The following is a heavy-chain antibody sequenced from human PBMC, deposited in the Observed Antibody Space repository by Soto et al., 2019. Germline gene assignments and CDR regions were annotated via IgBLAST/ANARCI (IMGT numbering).Heavy chain of an antibody. V-gene: IGHV3-33*01. CDR3: AREGKGSPYGMDV. J-gene: IGHJ6*02. CDR1: GFSFENYG. Sequence: QMQLVESGGGVVQPGRSLKLSCVATGFSFENYGMDWVRQAPGKGREWVASIWYDGSNKYYVDSVKGRFTISRDNSRNTLFLQMNSLRVEDTAVYYCAREGKGSPYGMDVWGQGTTVTVSS. D-gene: IGHD2-15*01. CDR2: IWYDGSNK.